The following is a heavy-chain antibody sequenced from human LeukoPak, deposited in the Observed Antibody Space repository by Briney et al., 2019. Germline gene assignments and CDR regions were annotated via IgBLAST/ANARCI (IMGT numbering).Heavy chain of an antibody. V-gene: IGHV4-39*07. CDR3: ARDSH. CDR2: ISYSGGT. Sequence: PSETLSLTCTVSGGSISSSRYYWGWIRQPPGKGLEWIGFISYSGGTNYNPSLKSRVTISIDTSRNQFSLKLSSVTAADTAVYYCARDSHLGQGTLVTVSP. CDR1: GGSISSSRYY. J-gene: IGHJ4*02.